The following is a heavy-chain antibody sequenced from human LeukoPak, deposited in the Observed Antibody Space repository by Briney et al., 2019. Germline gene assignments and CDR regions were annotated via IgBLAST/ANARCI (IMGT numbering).Heavy chain of an antibody. D-gene: IGHD3-10*01. V-gene: IGHV3-21*01. CDR2: ISSSSSYI. J-gene: IGHJ3*02. CDR3: ARLSHGSMVRGVVDAFDI. CDR1: GFIFNNYG. Sequence: GGSLRLSCTASGFIFNNYGMNWVRQAPGKGLEWVSSISSSSSYIYYADSVKGRFTISRDNAKNSLYLQMNSLRAEDTAVYYCARLSHGSMVRGVVDAFDIWGQGTMVTVSS.